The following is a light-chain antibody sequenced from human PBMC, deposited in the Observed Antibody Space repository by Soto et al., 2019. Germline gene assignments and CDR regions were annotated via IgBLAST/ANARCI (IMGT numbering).Light chain of an antibody. CDR1: QNVRTF. J-gene: IGKJ1*01. CDR2: GAS. CDR3: QQHSHWHPWT. V-gene: IGKV3-11*01. Sequence: ETVLTQSPGTLSLFPGERATLSCRASQNVRTFLDWYQQKPGQATRLLIYGASNRANGIPARFSGSGSGTDFTLTISSLEPEDFAAYYCQQHSHWHPWTFGQGTKVDIK.